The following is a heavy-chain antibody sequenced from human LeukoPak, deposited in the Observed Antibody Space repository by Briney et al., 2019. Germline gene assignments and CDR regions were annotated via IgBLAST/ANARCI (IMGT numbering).Heavy chain of an antibody. Sequence: ASVKVSCKASGYTFTNYYMHWVRQAPGQGLEWMGEINPSDGSTIYPQKFQGRVTMTRDTSTSTVYMELRSLRSEDTAVYYCARDPIEGYFDLWGRGTLVTVSS. J-gene: IGHJ2*01. V-gene: IGHV1-46*01. CDR3: ARDPIEGYFDL. D-gene: IGHD3-16*02. CDR2: INPSDGST. CDR1: GYTFTNYY.